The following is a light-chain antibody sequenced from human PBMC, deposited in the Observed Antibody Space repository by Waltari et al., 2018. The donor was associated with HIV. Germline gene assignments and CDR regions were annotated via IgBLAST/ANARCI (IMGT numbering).Light chain of an antibody. CDR1: QSVASS. V-gene: IGKV3-15*01. CDR3: HQYNSWPPRYT. J-gene: IGKJ2*01. Sequence: ATLSLSPGERAILSCRASQSVASSLAWYQQKPGQAPRLLIYGASTRAAGIPGRFSGSGSGTEFTLTISSLQSEDSAIYFCHQYNSWPPRYTFGQGTKLEI. CDR2: GAS.